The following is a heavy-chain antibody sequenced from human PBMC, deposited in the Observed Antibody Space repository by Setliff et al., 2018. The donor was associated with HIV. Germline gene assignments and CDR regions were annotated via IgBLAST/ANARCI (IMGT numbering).Heavy chain of an antibody. D-gene: IGHD1-1*01. V-gene: IGHV3-7*03. J-gene: IGHJ4*02. CDR1: GLPFYNYW. Sequence: GGSLRLSCVASGLPFYNYWMTWLRRAPGRGLEWVANIKQDGSDMHYIESVKGRFTISRDNSKNTVYLQMTSLRAEDTAVYYCARSPGMFDYWGQGTPVTVSS. CDR3: ARSPGMFDY. CDR2: IKQDGSDM.